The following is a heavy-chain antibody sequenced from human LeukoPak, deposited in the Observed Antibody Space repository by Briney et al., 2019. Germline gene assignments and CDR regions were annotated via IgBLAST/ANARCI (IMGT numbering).Heavy chain of an antibody. V-gene: IGHV4-30-2*01. D-gene: IGHD5-24*01. CDR1: GGSISSGTYS. CDR2: IFHSGST. CDR3: ARDRDGYNSFDY. Sequence: ASETLSLTCAVSGGSISSGTYSWTWIRQPPGKGLEWIGYIFHSGSTYYNPSLKNRVTISVDTSKNQFSLKLSSVTAADTAVYYCARDRDGYNSFDYWGQGTLVTVSS. J-gene: IGHJ4*02.